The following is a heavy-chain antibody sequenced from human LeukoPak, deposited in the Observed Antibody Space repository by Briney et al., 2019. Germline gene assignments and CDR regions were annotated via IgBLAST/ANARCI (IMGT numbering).Heavy chain of an antibody. D-gene: IGHD4-17*01. CDR3: AKVGYGDYLH. CDR1: GFTFSSYA. V-gene: IGHV3-23*01. Sequence: PGGSLRLSCAASGFTFSSYAMSWVRQAPGKGLEWVSGISGSADSTYYADSVKGRFTISRDNSKNTLYLQMNSLRAEDTAVYYCAKVGYGDYLHWGQGTLVTVSS. CDR2: ISGSADST. J-gene: IGHJ4*02.